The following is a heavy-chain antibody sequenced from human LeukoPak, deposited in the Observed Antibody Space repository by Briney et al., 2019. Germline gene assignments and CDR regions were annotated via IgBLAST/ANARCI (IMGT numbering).Heavy chain of an antibody. CDR2: INHSGST. V-gene: IGHV4-34*01. D-gene: IGHD5-18*01. Sequence: NPSETLSLTCAAYGGSFSGYYWSWIRQPPGKGLEWIGEINHSGSTNYNPSLKSRVTISVDTSKNQFSLKLSSVTAADTAVYYCARDPQFVAARFNWFDPWGQGTLVTVSS. J-gene: IGHJ5*02. CDR3: ARDPQFVAARFNWFDP. CDR1: GGSFSGYY.